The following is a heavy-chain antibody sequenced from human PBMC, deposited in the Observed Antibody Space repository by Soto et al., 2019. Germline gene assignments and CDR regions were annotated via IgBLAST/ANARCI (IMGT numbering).Heavy chain of an antibody. J-gene: IGHJ3*01. Sequence: AVKVSCKASGGTFSSYAISWVRQAPGQGLEWMGGIIPIFGTANYARKFQGRVTITADESTSTAYMELSSLRSEDTAGYYCASGPFFWSAGALYERDVRRQGTTVIVSS. V-gene: IGHV1-69*13. D-gene: IGHD3-3*01. CDR2: IIPIFGTA. CDR1: GGTFSSYA. CDR3: ASGPFFWSAGALYERDV.